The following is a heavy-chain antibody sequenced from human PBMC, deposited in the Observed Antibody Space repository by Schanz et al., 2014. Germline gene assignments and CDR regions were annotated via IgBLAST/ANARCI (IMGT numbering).Heavy chain of an antibody. CDR2: ISSGSSTI. CDR3: ARAGVRFMEWMPLDS. Sequence: QVQLVESGGGLVKPGGSLRLSCVVSGFIFSDHYISWIRQAPGKGLEWISYISSGSSTIHYADSVKGRFTISRDNANNIVYLQMNSLRAEDTAIYYCARAGVRFMEWMPLDSWGQGTLVTVSA. J-gene: IGHJ4*02. V-gene: IGHV3-11*04. CDR1: GFIFSDHY. D-gene: IGHD3-3*01.